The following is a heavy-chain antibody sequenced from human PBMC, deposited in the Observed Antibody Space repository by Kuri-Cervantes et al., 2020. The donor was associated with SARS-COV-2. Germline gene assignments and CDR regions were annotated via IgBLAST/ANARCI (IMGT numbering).Heavy chain of an antibody. Sequence: GESLKISCAASGFTFSSYWMSWVRQAPGKGLEWVAVISYDGSNKYYADSVKGRFNISRDNSKNTLYLQMNSLRAEDTAVYYCAREEKSRLVGPPDYYYYMDVWGKGTTVTVSS. CDR1: GFTFSSYW. J-gene: IGHJ6*03. CDR3: AREEKSRLVGPPDYYYYMDV. D-gene: IGHD6-19*01. V-gene: IGHV3-30-3*01. CDR2: ISYDGSNK.